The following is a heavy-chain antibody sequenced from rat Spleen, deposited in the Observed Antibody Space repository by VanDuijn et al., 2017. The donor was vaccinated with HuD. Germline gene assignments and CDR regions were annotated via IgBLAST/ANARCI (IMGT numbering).Heavy chain of an antibody. CDR2: ISYDGSTT. D-gene: IGHD1-9*01. CDR1: GFTFSSYW. CDR3: ARRHYGYTDYFDY. J-gene: IGHJ2*01. Sequence: EVQLVETGGDLVQPGRSLKLSCVASGFTFSSYWMYWIRQTPTKGLEWVATISYDGSTTYYRDSVKGRFTISRDNAKSTLSLQMDSLRSEDTATYYCARRHYGYTDYFDYWGQGVMVTVSS. V-gene: IGHV5-29*01.